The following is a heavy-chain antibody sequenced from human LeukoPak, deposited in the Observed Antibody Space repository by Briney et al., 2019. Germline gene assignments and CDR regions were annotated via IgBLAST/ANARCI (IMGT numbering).Heavy chain of an antibody. Sequence: ASVNVSSTASGRTFSSYAISWVRQAPGQGLEWMGRIIPIFGTANYAQKFQGRVTITADKSTSTAYMDLSSLRSEDTAVYYGATHIKAAAGTEPWGQGTLVTVSS. CDR1: GRTFSSYA. V-gene: IGHV1-69*06. CDR3: ATHIKAAAGTEP. CDR2: IIPIFGTA. D-gene: IGHD6-13*01. J-gene: IGHJ5*02.